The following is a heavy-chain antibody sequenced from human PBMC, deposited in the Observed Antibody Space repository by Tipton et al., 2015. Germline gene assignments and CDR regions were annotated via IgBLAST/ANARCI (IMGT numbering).Heavy chain of an antibody. D-gene: IGHD6-13*01. V-gene: IGHV4-34*01. CDR1: DESFSGYY. CDR3: ARGGVGSSWVDY. CDR2: INHTGST. Sequence: TLSLTCAVHDESFSGYYWSWIRQPPGKGLEWIGEINHTGSTKYTPSLKSRVFISVDTSRNQFSLNLTSVTAADTAVYYCARGGVGSSWVDYWGQGTLVTVSS. J-gene: IGHJ4*02.